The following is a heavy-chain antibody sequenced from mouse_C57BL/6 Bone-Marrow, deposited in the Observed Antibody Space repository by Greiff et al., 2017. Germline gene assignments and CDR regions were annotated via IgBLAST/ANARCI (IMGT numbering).Heavy chain of an antibody. CDR2: INPSSGYT. V-gene: IGHV1-4*01. J-gene: IGHJ4*01. D-gene: IGHD2-3*01. Sequence: QVQLQQSGAELARPGASVKMSCKASGYTFTSYTMHWVKQRPGQGLEWIGYINPSSGYTKYNQKFKDKATLTADKSSSTAYMQLSSLTSEDSAVYYCAAPYLSSYAMDYWGQGTSGTVSS. CDR1: GYTFTSYT. CDR3: AAPYLSSYAMDY.